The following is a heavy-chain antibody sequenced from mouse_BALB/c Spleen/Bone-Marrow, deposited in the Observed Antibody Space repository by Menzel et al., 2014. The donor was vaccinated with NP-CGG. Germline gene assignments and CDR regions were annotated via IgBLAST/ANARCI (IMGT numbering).Heavy chain of an antibody. Sequence: HLVESGPELVKPGASVKISCKASGYTFTDYYINWVKQKPGQGLEWIGWIYPGSGSTKYNKKFKGKATLTVDTSSSTAYMQLSSLTSEDTAVYFCANLGRYAMDYWGQGTSVTVSS. V-gene: IGHV1-84*02. CDR2: IYPGSGST. J-gene: IGHJ4*01. CDR3: ANLGRYAMDY. CDR1: GYTFTDYY. D-gene: IGHD3-1*01.